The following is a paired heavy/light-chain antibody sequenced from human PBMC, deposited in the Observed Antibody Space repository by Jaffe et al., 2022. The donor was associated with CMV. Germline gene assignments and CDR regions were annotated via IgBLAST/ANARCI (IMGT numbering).Light chain of an antibody. CDR1: QDISSY. CDR3: QKYNSAPWT. Sequence: DIPMTQSPSSLSASVGDRVTITCRASQDISSYLAWYQQKPGKVPKLLIFDASILQSGVPSRFSGSGSRTDFTLTITSLQPEDVATYYCQKYNSAPWTFGQGTKVEIK. CDR2: DAS. V-gene: IGKV1-27*01. J-gene: IGKJ1*01.
Heavy chain of an antibody. CDR1: GFTLGGSW. J-gene: IGHJ4*02. V-gene: IGHV3-7*02. Sequence: ESHLVESGGALVQPGGSLRLSCEASGFTLGGSWMNWVRQAPGKGLEWVANIKEDGRETFYVDSVKGRFTISRDTARNLLFLQMNNLRADDTAVYYCTPGHYHDYVGQGTLVTVSS. CDR2: IKEDGRET. CDR3: TPGHYHDY.